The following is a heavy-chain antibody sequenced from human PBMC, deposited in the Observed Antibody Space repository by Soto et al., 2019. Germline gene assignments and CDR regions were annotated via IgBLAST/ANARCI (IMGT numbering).Heavy chain of an antibody. CDR1: GESISSGGYY. V-gene: IGHV4-31*11. Sequence: VQLQESGPGLLSPSQTLSLSCGVSGESISSGGYYWSWIRQHPGKGLEWIGYIYNTGSAFYNPSLMSRVAFSVDTTKNLFSLNLESVTVADTAVYYCAGAPHVTTLPHFDAWGQGILVTVSS. CDR3: AGAPHVTTLPHFDA. D-gene: IGHD4-17*01. J-gene: IGHJ4*02. CDR2: IYNTGSA.